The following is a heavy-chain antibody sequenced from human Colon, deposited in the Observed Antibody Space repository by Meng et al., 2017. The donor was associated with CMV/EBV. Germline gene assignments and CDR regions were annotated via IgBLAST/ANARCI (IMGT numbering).Heavy chain of an antibody. Sequence: GESLKISCAASGFTFSSYSMNWVRQAPGKGLEWVSSISSSSSYIYYADSVKGRFTISRHNAKNSLYLQMNSLRAEDTAVYYCARDPSLRGNYDFWSVPGWYFDYWGQGTLVTVSS. J-gene: IGHJ4*02. V-gene: IGHV3-21*01. CDR3: ARDPSLRGNYDFWSVPGWYFDY. D-gene: IGHD3-3*01. CDR2: ISSSSSYI. CDR1: GFTFSSYS.